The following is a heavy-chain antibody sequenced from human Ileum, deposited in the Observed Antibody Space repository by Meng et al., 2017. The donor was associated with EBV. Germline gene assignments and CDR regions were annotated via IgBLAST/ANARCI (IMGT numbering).Heavy chain of an antibody. D-gene: IGHD4-23*01. J-gene: IGHJ5*02. CDR3: ARYGRCNGNSFYCFDP. V-gene: IGHV4-34*01. CDR1: GGSFNGYY. Sequence: LQTGGTGLWKPWMPLPLTAAVYGGSFNGYYWTWLRQPPGKGLEWIGEIDQSGYTKFNPSLSSRATISRDTSNNQFSLRLNSVTAADTALYYCARYGRCNGNSFYCFDPWGQGTLVTVSS. CDR2: IDQSGYT.